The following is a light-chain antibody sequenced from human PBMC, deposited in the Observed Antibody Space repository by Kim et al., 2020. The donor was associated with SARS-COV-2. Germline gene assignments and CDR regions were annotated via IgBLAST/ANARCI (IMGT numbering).Light chain of an antibody. Sequence: PGESAALSCWASHNGDINLAWYQQTPGQPPRLLIYDAAIRAAGIPDRFSGSGSGTDFTLTIGSLAPEDFAVYYCQQRGSWPPALTFGGGTKVDIK. V-gene: IGKV3-11*01. CDR3: QQRGSWPPALT. CDR1: HNGDIN. J-gene: IGKJ4*01. CDR2: DAA.